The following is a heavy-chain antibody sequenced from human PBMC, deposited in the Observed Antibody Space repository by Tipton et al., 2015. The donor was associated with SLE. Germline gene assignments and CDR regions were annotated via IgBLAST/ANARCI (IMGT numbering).Heavy chain of an antibody. CDR2: SDDSGT. CDR3: AREYPGYGMDYCGMDV. Sequence: SLRLSCTASGFTLTNYRMHWVRQPPGKGLVWVSHSDDSGTSYADSVKGRFTISTDNARNTVSLQMNSLRAEDTAVYYCAREYPGYGMDYCGMDVWGQGTTVTVSS. D-gene: IGHD5-12*01. V-gene: IGHV3-74*01. CDR1: GFTLTNYR. J-gene: IGHJ6*02.